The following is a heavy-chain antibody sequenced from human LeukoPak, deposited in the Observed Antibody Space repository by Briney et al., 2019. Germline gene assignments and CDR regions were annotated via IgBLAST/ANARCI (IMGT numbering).Heavy chain of an antibody. CDR1: GYTFTSYY. V-gene: IGHV1-46*01. J-gene: IGHJ4*02. CDR2: INPSGGST. CDR3: ARSVPSGSFDY. D-gene: IGHD2-15*01. Sequence: ASVKVSCKASGYTFTSYYMHWVRQAPGQGLEWMGIINPSGGSTSYAQKFQGRVTMTRDTSTSTAYMELRSLRSDDTAVYYCARSVPSGSFDYWGQGTLVTVSS.